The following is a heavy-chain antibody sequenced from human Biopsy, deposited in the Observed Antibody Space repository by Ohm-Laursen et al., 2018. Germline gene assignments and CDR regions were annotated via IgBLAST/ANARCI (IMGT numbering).Heavy chain of an antibody. Sequence: SLRLSCAASTFTFSSYSVNWVRQAPGKGLEWVSYINSDASYIYYAVSVRGRFTISRDNAKNSVYLQMNSLRVEDTAVYYCARDDGFYARTSGMDVWGQGTTVTVSS. D-gene: IGHD2-8*01. CDR2: INSDASYI. J-gene: IGHJ6*02. CDR1: TFTFSSYS. CDR3: ARDDGFYARTSGMDV. V-gene: IGHV3-21*01.